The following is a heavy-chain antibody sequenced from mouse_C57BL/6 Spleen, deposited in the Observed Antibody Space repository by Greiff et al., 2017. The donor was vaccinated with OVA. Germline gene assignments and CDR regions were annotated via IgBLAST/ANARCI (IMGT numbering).Heavy chain of an antibody. V-gene: IGHV1-69*01. CDR3: ARALRSFAY. CDR2: IDPSDSYT. J-gene: IGHJ3*01. D-gene: IGHD1-1*01. Sequence: VQLQQPGAELVMPGASVKLSCKASGYTFPSYWMHWVKQRPGQGLEWIGEIDPSDSYTNYNQKFKGKSTLTVDKSSSTAYMQLSSLTSEDSAVYYCARALRSFAYWGQGTLVTVSA. CDR1: GYTFPSYW.